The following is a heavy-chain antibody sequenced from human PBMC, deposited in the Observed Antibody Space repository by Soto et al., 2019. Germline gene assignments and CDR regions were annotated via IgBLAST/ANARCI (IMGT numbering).Heavy chain of an antibody. V-gene: IGHV3-30-3*01. D-gene: IGHD6-13*01. Sequence: GGSLRLSCAASGFIFSTYTMHWVRQAPGKGLEWLTVMSHDGSQKYYADSVKGRLTISRDNSKNTLYLQMTSLRAEDTAVYHCAIAKSSSWHNFDYWGQGTLVTVSS. CDR1: GFIFSTYT. CDR3: AIAKSSSWHNFDY. CDR2: MSHDGSQK. J-gene: IGHJ4*02.